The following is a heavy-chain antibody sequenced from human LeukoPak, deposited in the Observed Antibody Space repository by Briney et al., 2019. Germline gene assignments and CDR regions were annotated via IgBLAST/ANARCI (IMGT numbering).Heavy chain of an antibody. CDR3: ARDWPIVIADY. V-gene: IGHV1-18*01. Sequence: ASVKVSCKTSGYPFTNHGVSWVRQAPGQGLEWMGWINANSGDTNYAQRFQGRLTMTTDTSTTTAYLELRSLSSDDTAAYYCARDWPIVIADYWGQGTLVTASS. CDR1: GYPFTNHG. CDR2: INANSGDT. J-gene: IGHJ4*02. D-gene: IGHD2/OR15-2a*01.